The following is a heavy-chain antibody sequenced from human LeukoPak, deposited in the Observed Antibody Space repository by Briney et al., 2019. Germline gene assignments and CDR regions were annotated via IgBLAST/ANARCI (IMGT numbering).Heavy chain of an antibody. D-gene: IGHD3-22*01. CDR3: ARTDSSGPGDYYYYGMDV. CDR1: GGSFSGYY. J-gene: IGHJ6*02. CDR2: INHSGST. Sequence: PSETLSLTCAVYGGSFSGYYWSWIRQPPGKGLEWIGEINHSGSTNYNPSLKSRVTISVDTSKNQFSLKLSSATAADTAVYYCARTDSSGPGDYYYYGMDVWGQGTTVTVSS. V-gene: IGHV4-34*01.